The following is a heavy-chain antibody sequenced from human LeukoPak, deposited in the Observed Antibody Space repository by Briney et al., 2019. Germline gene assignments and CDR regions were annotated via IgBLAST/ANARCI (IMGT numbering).Heavy chain of an antibody. CDR2: VYPLDSET. V-gene: IGHV5-51*01. D-gene: IGHD3-10*01. CDR1: GYSFNSYW. J-gene: IGHJ3*02. Sequence: GESLKISCTASGYSFNSYWIGWVRQRPGKGLEWIGIVYPLDSETRYSPSFQGHVTISADKSISTAYLQWSGLKASDTAMYYCARAPFYYGSGTYDGFDIWGQGTLVIVSS. CDR3: ARAPFYYGSGTYDGFDI.